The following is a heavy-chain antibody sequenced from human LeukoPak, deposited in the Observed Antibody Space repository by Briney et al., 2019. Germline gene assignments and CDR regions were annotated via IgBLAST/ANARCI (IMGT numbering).Heavy chain of an antibody. CDR2: VYPGGSGTST. CDR1: GFTVSNNY. J-gene: IGHJ5*02. D-gene: IGHD3-22*01. V-gene: IGHV3-53*01. CDR3: AKARTKYYDSSGYYGGNWFDP. Sequence: PGGSLRLSCAASGFTVSNNYMNWVRQAPGKGLEWVSVVYPGGSGTSTYYADSVKGRFTISRDNSKNTLYLQMNSLRAEDTAVYYCAKARTKYYDSSGYYGGNWFDPWGQGTLVTVSS.